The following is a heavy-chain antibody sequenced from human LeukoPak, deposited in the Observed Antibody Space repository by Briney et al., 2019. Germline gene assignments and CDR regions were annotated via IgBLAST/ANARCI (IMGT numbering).Heavy chain of an antibody. CDR3: ANNRGPAAGTLPLSGY. V-gene: IGHV3-23*01. CDR2: ISGSGGST. J-gene: IGHJ4*02. Sequence: GGSLRLSCAASGFTFSSYAMSWVRQAPGKGLEWVSAISGSGGSTYYADSVKGRFTTSRDNSKNTLYLQMNSLRAEDTAVYYCANNRGPAAGTLPLSGYWGQGTLVTVSS. CDR1: GFTFSSYA. D-gene: IGHD6-13*01.